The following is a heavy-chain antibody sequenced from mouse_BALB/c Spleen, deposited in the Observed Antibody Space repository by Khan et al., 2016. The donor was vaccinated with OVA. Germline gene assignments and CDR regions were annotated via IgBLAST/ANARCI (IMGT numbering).Heavy chain of an antibody. Sequence: QVQLQQSGAELVKPGASVKLSCKASGYTFSTYDINWVRQRPEQGLEWIGWIFPGDDSTKYNEKFKGKATLTTDKSSGTAYMQLSRLTSEDSAVYFCERHYYGSNLYWCFDVWGAGTTVTVSS. CDR1: GYTFSTYD. D-gene: IGHD1-1*01. CDR3: ERHYYGSNLYWCFDV. CDR2: IFPGDDST. V-gene: IGHV1-85*01. J-gene: IGHJ1*01.